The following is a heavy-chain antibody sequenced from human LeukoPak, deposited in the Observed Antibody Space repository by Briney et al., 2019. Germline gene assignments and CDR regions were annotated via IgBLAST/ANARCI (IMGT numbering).Heavy chain of an antibody. D-gene: IGHD3-22*01. V-gene: IGHV4-4*07. CDR3: ARDQYYYDSSGYLLFDY. Sequence: SETLSLTCTVSGGSISSYYWSWIRQPAGKGLEWMGRIYTSGSTNYNPSLKSRVTMSVDTSKNQFSLKLSSVTAADTAVYYCARDQYYYDSSGYLLFDYWGQGTLVTVSS. CDR1: GGSISSYY. J-gene: IGHJ4*02. CDR2: IYTSGST.